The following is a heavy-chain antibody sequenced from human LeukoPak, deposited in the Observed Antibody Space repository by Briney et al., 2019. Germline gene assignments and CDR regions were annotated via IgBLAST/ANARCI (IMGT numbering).Heavy chain of an antibody. J-gene: IGHJ4*02. V-gene: IGHV3-74*01. Sequence: GGTLRLSCAASGFTFSSYGMNWVGQAQGKGLVWVSRISSDGSSTNYADSVKGRFTISRDNAKNTLYLQMNSLRAEDTAVYYCARPIFDSSGYYFSDWGQGTLVTVSS. D-gene: IGHD3-22*01. CDR1: GFTFSSYG. CDR3: ARPIFDSSGYYFSD. CDR2: ISSDGSST.